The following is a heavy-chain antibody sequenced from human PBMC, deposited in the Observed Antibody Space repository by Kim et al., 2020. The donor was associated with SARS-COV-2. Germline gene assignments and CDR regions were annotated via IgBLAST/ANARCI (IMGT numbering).Heavy chain of an antibody. Sequence: GGSLRLSCAASGFTFSSYAMSWVRQAPGKGLEWVSAISGSGGSTYYADSVKGRFTISRDNSKNTLYLQMNILRAEDKAVYYCAKDPGSGVYYYYYYMYVWGKGTTVTVSS. V-gene: IGHV3-23*01. J-gene: IGHJ6*03. CDR1: GFTFSSYA. CDR2: ISGSGGST. CDR3: AKDPGSGVYYYYYYMYV. D-gene: IGHD6-19*01.